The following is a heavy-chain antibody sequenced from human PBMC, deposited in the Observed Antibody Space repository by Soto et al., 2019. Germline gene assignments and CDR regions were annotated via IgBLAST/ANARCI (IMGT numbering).Heavy chain of an antibody. Sequence: GGSLRLSCAGSGFTFDDYAIHWVRQTPGKGLEWVSGISWNSGSIGYADSVKGRFTISRDNAKSSLYLQMNSLRAEDTALYYCAKDLSGGSFFDYRGQRALVTVSS. CDR2: ISWNSGSI. CDR1: GFTFDDYA. V-gene: IGHV3-9*01. J-gene: IGHJ4*02. CDR3: AKDLSGGSFFDY. D-gene: IGHD2-15*01.